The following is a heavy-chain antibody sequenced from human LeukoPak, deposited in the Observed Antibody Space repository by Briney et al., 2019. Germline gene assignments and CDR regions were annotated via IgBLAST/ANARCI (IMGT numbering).Heavy chain of an antibody. Sequence: GASVTDSCQATGCTFTGYYMHGVRPAPGQGREWMGCINLNSGGTNYAQKVQGRVTMPRHTSIHTAYMELSRLRSDDAAVYFCERGEDSSSYYYCYYMDAWGNGTTVTVSS. CDR3: ERGEDSSSYYYCYYMDA. V-gene: IGHV1-2*02. CDR1: GCTFTGYY. CDR2: INLNSGGT. D-gene: IGHD6-6*01. J-gene: IGHJ6*03.